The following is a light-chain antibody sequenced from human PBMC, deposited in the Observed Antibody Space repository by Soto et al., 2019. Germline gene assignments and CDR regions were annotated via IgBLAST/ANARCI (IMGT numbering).Light chain of an antibody. J-gene: IGKJ3*01. CDR2: WAS. CDR3: QQYYSTPLT. V-gene: IGKV4-1*01. CDR1: QSVFYSSNNKNY. Sequence: DIVMTQSPDSLAVSLGERATINCKSSQSVFYSSNNKNYLAWYQQKPGQPPKLLIYWASIRESGVPDRFSGSGSGTDFTLTISSLQAEDVAVYYCQQYYSTPLTFGPGTKVDI.